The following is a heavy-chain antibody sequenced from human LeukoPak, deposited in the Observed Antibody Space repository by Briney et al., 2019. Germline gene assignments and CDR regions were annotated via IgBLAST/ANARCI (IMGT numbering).Heavy chain of an antibody. CDR2: IYYTGST. Sequence: SETLSLTCTVSGGSVSRGSYYWTWIRQPPGKGLEWIGYIYYTGSTNYNPSLKSRVTISVDRSNNQFSLKLRSVTAADTAVYYCARVQYYDSTGHLVPGLDYWGQGTLVTVSS. V-gene: IGHV4-61*01. D-gene: IGHD3-22*01. CDR1: GGSVSRGSYY. CDR3: ARVQYYDSTGHLVPGLDY. J-gene: IGHJ4*02.